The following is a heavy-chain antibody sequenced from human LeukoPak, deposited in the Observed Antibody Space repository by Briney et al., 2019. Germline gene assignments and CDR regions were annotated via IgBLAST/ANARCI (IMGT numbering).Heavy chain of an antibody. J-gene: IGHJ6*02. D-gene: IGHD5-24*01. CDR3: ARGKKWLQWTYYYYYGMDV. CDR2: TYYRSKWYN. Sequence: KASQTLSLTCAISGDIVSSNSAAWNWIRQSPSRGLEWLGRTYYRSKWYNDYAESVKSRIIINPDTSKNQFSLQLNSVTPDDTAVYYCARGKKWLQWTYYYYYGMDVWGQGTAVTVSS. V-gene: IGHV6-1*01. CDR1: GDIVSSNSAA.